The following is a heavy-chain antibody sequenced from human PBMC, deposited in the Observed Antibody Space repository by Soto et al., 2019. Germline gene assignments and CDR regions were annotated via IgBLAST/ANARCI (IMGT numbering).Heavy chain of an antibody. CDR1: GGSISSNY. CDR3: ARYYCSSDTCYYFDY. J-gene: IGHJ4*02. CDR2: IYDTGST. V-gene: IGHV4-59*01. D-gene: IGHD2-2*01. Sequence: PSETLSLTCTVSGGSISSNYWSWIRQTPGKGLEWIGYIYDTGSTNYNPSLKSRVSLSVDTSKNQFSLKLSSVTAADTAVYYCARYYCSSDTCYYFDYWGQGTLVTVSS.